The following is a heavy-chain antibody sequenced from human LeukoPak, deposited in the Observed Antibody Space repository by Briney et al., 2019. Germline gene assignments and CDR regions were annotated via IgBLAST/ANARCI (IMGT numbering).Heavy chain of an antibody. J-gene: IGHJ5*02. Sequence: ASVTVSCKASGYTFTSYGISWVRQAPGQGLEWMGWISAYNGNTNYAQKLQGRVTMTTDTSTSTAYMELRSLRSDDTAVYYCARVTTARPYNWFDPWGQGTLVTVSS. CDR1: GYTFTSYG. CDR2: ISAYNGNT. V-gene: IGHV1-18*01. D-gene: IGHD6-6*01. CDR3: ARVTTARPYNWFDP.